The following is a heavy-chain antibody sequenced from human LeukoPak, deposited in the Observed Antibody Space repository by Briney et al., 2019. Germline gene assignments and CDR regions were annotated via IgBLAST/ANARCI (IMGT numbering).Heavy chain of an antibody. CDR2: IIPILGIA. J-gene: IGHJ3*02. CDR1: GGTFSSYT. V-gene: IGHV1-69*02. D-gene: IGHD5-18*01. CDR3: AIRGYSYGSSAAFDI. Sequence: SVKVSCKASGGTFSSYTISWVRQAPGQGLEWMGRIIPILGIANYAQKFQGRVTITADESTSTAYMELSSLRSEDTAVYYCAIRGYSYGSSAAFDIWGQGTMVTVSS.